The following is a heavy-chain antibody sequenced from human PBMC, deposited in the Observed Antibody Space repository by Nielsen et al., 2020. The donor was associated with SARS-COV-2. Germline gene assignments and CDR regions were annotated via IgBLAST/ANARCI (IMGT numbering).Heavy chain of an antibody. V-gene: IGHV4-59*01. J-gene: IGHJ5*02. D-gene: IGHD6-13*01. CDR1: GGSISSYY. Sequence: SDTLSPTCTVSGGSISSYYWSWIRQPPGEGLEWIGYIYYSGSTNYNPALKSRVTISVDTSKNQFSLKLSSVTAADTAVYYCAREKTGQQSRWFDPWGQGTLVTVSS. CDR3: AREKTGQQSRWFDP. CDR2: IYYSGST.